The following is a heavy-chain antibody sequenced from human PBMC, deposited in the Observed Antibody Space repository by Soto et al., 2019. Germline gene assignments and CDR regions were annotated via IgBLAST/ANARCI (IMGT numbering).Heavy chain of an antibody. J-gene: IGHJ6*02. D-gene: IGHD6-13*01. Sequence: QVQLVQSGAEVKKPGSSVRVSCKASGGTFSSYAISWVRQAPGQGLEWMGGIIPIFGTANYAQKFQGRVTITADESTSTAYMELSSLRSEDTAVYYCARASAIAAAGDYYYDMDVWGQGTTVTVSS. CDR2: IIPIFGTA. CDR3: ARASAIAAAGDYYYDMDV. V-gene: IGHV1-69*01. CDR1: GGTFSSYA.